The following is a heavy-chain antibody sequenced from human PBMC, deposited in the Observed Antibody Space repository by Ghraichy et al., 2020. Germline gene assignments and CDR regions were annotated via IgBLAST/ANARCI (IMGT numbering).Heavy chain of an antibody. CDR1: VFTFSGHD. V-gene: IGHV3-48*03. CDR3: ARGFSRWLDAYDY. D-gene: IGHD6-19*01. CDR2: ISSSGDTK. J-gene: IGHJ4*02. Sequence: GGSLRLSCAGSVFTFSGHDMNWVRQAPGKGLEWVSYISSSGDTKYYAYPVKGRFTISRDNAKNSLFLQMNSLRVEDTAVYYCARGFSRWLDAYDYWGQGTLVTVSS.